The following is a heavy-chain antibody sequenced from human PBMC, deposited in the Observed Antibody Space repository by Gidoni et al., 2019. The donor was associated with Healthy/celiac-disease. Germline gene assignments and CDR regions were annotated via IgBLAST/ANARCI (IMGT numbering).Heavy chain of an antibody. D-gene: IGHD6-6*01. CDR3: ARESIVFSSSSGNWFDP. CDR2: INPNRGGT. V-gene: IGHV1-2*02. J-gene: IGHJ5*02. CDR1: GSTFTVYY. Sequence: QVQLVQSGAEVKKPGASVKVSCKASGSTFTVYYMHWVRQAPGQGLEWMGWINPNRGGTNYAQKFQGRVTMTRDTSISTAYMELSRLRSDDTAVYYCARESIVFSSSSGNWFDPWGQGTLVTVSS.